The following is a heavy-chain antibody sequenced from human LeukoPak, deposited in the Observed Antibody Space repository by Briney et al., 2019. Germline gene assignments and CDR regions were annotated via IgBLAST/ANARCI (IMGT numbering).Heavy chain of an antibody. CDR1: GESFSGYF. Sequence: SETLSLTCAVSGESFSGYFWTWVRQRPRQGLGWVGESNHFGRTDYKPSLKSPVTISVGTSMKQFCLNVRSVTDADTAVYVCARGRLQLRSFPLPYIHYAIYVWGQGTTVTVSS. CDR2: SNHFGRT. V-gene: IGHV4-34*01. CDR3: ARGRLQLRSFPLPYIHYAIYV. D-gene: IGHD1-1*01. J-gene: IGHJ6*01.